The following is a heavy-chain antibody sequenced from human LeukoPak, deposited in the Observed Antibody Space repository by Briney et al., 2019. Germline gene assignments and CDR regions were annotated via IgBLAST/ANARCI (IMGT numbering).Heavy chain of an antibody. CDR1: GYTFTSYY. D-gene: IGHD3-22*01. V-gene: IGHV1-46*01. CDR2: INPSGGST. J-gene: IGHJ6*03. CDR3: ARDGYYYDSSGYYANNGGYYYYYMDV. Sequence: GASVKVSCKASGYTFTSYYMHWVRQAPGQGLEWMGIINPSGGSTSYAQKFQGRVTMTRDTSTSTVYMELSSLRSEDTAVYYCARDGYYYDSSGYYANNGGYYYYYMDVWGQGTPVTVSS.